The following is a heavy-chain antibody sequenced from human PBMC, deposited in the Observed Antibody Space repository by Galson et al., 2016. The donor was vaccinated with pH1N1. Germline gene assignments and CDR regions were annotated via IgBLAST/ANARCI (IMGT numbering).Heavy chain of an antibody. J-gene: IGHJ4*02. D-gene: IGHD3-10*01. V-gene: IGHV3-9*01. CDR2: ISKNSDTV. CDR1: GFAFGDYA. Sequence: SLRLSCAASGFAFGDYAIHWVRQAPGKGLEWVSGISKNSDTVAYVDSVKGRFTISRDNAGSSLFLQMNSLRVEDTALYYCTKNMRGWFGESLFDYWGQGTLVTVSS. CDR3: TKNMRGWFGESLFDY.